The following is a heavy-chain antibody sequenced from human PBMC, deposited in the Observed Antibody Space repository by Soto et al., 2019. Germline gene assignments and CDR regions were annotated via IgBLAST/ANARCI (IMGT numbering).Heavy chain of an antibody. CDR1: GGTFSSYA. CDR3: ARDNRITIFGVEHYYYGMDV. V-gene: IGHV1-69*06. CDR2: IIPIFGTA. D-gene: IGHD3-3*01. Sequence: GASVKVSCKASGGTFSSYAISWVRQAPGQGLEWMGGIIPIFGTANYAQKFQGRVTITADKSTSTAYMELSSLRSEDTAVYYCARDNRITIFGVEHYYYGMDVWGQGTTVTVSS. J-gene: IGHJ6*02.